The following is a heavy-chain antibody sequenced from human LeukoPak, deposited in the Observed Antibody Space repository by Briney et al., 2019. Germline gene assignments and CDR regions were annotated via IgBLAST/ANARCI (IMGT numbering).Heavy chain of an antibody. Sequence: ASVKVSCKASGYTFTGYYMHWVRQAPGQGLEWMGWINPNSGGTNYAQKFQGRVTMTRDTSISTAYMELSRLRSDDTAVHYCARTMVRGVPYYYGMDVWGQGTTVTVSS. V-gene: IGHV1-2*02. CDR2: INPNSGGT. D-gene: IGHD3-10*01. CDR3: ARTMVRGVPYYYGMDV. J-gene: IGHJ6*02. CDR1: GYTFTGYY.